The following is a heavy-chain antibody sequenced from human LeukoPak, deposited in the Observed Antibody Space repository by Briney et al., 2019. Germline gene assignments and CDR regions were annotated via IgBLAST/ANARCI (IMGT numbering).Heavy chain of an antibody. CDR1: GFTFSSYA. CDR2: ISGSGGST. Sequence: PGGSLRLSCAASGFTFSSYAMSWVRQAPGKGLEWVSAISGSGGSTYYADSVKGRFTISRDNSKNTLYLQMNSLRAEDTAVYYCAKGDGSGSYYMFRSIDYWGQGTLVTVSS. J-gene: IGHJ4*02. CDR3: AKGDGSGSYYMFRSIDY. V-gene: IGHV3-23*01. D-gene: IGHD3-10*01.